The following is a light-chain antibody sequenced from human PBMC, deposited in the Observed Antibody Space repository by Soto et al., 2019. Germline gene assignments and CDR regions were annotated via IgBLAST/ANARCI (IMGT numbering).Light chain of an antibody. Sequence: DIQMTQSPSTLSASVGDRVTITCRASQSISSWLAWYQQKPGKAPNLLIYKASSLESGVPSRSSGSGSGTEFTLTISSLQPDDFATYYCQQYNSYSLTFGGGTKVDIK. J-gene: IGKJ4*01. CDR1: QSISSW. CDR3: QQYNSYSLT. CDR2: KAS. V-gene: IGKV1-5*03.